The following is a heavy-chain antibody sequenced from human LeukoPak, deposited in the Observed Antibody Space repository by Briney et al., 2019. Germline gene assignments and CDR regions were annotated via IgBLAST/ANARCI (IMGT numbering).Heavy chain of an antibody. Sequence: GGSLRLSCAASGFTFSSYGMHWVRQAPGKGLEWVAVISYDGSNKYYADSVKGRFTISRDNSKNTLYLQMNSLRAEDTAVYYCAKTGRDGYNYFDYWGQGTLVTVSS. CDR1: GFTFSSYG. D-gene: IGHD5-12*01. CDR3: AKTGRDGYNYFDY. CDR2: ISYDGSNK. J-gene: IGHJ4*02. V-gene: IGHV3-30*18.